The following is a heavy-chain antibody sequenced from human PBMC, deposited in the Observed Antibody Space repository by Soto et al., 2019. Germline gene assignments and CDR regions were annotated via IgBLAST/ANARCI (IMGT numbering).Heavy chain of an antibody. D-gene: IGHD3-10*01. Sequence: QVQLQQWGAGLLKPSETLSLTCAVYGGSFSGYYWSWIRQPPGKGLEWIGEINHSGSTNYNPSLKSRVTISVATSQNHFSLTLSSVTAADTAVYYCARVSGIYYYGMDVWGQGTTVTVSS. CDR3: ARVSGIYYYGMDV. J-gene: IGHJ6*02. CDR2: INHSGST. V-gene: IGHV4-34*01. CDR1: GGSFSGYY.